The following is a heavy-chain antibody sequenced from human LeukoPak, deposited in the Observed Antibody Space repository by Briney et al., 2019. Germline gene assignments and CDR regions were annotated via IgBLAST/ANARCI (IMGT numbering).Heavy chain of an antibody. CDR3: ATMGPGAAAGFDY. J-gene: IGHJ4*02. Sequence: SETLSLTCAVYGGSFSGYYWSWIRQPPGKGLEWIGEINHSGSTNYNPSLKSRVTISVDTSKNQFSLKLSSVTAADTAVYYCATMGPGAAAGFDYWGQGTLVTVSS. CDR1: GGSFSGYY. D-gene: IGHD6-13*01. CDR2: INHSGST. V-gene: IGHV4-34*01.